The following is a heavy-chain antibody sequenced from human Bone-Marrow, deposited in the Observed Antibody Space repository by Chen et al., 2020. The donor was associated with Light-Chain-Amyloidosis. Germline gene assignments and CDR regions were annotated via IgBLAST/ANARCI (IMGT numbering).Heavy chain of an antibody. V-gene: IGHV3-23*01. D-gene: IGHD3-22*01. CDR2: IGGIDDNT. J-gene: IGHJ4*02. CDR3: ATNYYGGPLDF. Sequence: EMQLLESGGGLEQPGGSLILSCAASGFSFRTTAMTWVRQAPGKGLEWISTIGGIDDNTYYADSVRGRFTISRDNSRNTLYLQMNSLRVEDTAVYYCATNYYGGPLDFWGQGTLVTVSS. CDR1: GFSFRTTA.